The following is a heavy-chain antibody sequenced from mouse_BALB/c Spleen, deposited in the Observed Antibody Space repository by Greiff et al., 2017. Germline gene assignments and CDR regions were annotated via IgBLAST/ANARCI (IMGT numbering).Heavy chain of an antibody. J-gene: IGHJ4*01. CDR3: ARRVTTATGAMDY. D-gene: IGHD1-2*01. V-gene: IGHV1S56*01. CDR1: GYTFTSYY. Sequence: VQLQQSGPELVKPGASVRISCKASGYTFTSYYIHWVKQRPGQGLEWIGWIYPGNVNTKYNEKFKGKATLTADKSSSTAYMQLSSLTSEDSAVYFCARRVTTATGAMDYWGQGTSVTVSS. CDR2: IYPGNVNT.